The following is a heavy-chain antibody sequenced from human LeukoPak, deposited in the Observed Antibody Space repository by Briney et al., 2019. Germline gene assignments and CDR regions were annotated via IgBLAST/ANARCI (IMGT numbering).Heavy chain of an antibody. CDR1: GFTFSSYG. CDR3: AKDGGYCSSTSCPEDNWFDP. CDR2: IPYDGSNK. D-gene: IGHD2-2*01. Sequence: GGSLRLSCAASGFTFSSYGMHWVRQAPGKGLEWVAFIPYDGSNKYYADSVKGRFTISRDNSKNTLYLQMNSLRAEDTAVYYCAKDGGYCSSTSCPEDNWFDPWGQGTLVTVSS. V-gene: IGHV3-30*02. J-gene: IGHJ5*02.